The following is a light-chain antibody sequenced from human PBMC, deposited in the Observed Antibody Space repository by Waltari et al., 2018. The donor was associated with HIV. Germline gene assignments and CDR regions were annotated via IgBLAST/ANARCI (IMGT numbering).Light chain of an antibody. CDR1: STDVGGSNY. V-gene: IGLV2-14*03. CDR2: DVT. CDR3: SSYTKTLYVI. J-gene: IGLJ2*01. Sequence: QSALTQPASVSGSPGHSLTISCTVTSTDVGGSNYFSWYQQHPGKAPKLMIYDVTTRPSGVSDRFSGSKSGNTASLTISGLQAEDEADYYCSSYTKTLYVIFGGGTKLTVL.